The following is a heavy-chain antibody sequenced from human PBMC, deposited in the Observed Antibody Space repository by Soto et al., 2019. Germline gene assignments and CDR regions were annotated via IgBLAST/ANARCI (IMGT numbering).Heavy chain of an antibody. V-gene: IGHV4-39*01. CDR2: IYHTGNA. D-gene: IGHD3-22*01. CDR1: GDSISNSRVY. J-gene: IGHJ5*02. CDR3: ARDFFDSSDYTTNWFDP. Sequence: SETLSLTCSVSGDSISNSRVYWAWIRQPPGEGLEWIGSIYHTGNAYYNPSLKSRVTISVDTSKNQFSLKLTSVTAADAALYYCARDFFDSSDYTTNWFDPWGQGTLVTVS.